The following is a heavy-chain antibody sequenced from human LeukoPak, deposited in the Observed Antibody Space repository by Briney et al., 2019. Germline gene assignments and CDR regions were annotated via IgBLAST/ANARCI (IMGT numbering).Heavy chain of an antibody. D-gene: IGHD3-22*01. CDR3: ARSGAYYYDTSGHYLDS. V-gene: IGHV6-1*01. J-gene: IGHJ5*01. CDR2: TYYRSKWCK. Sequence: SQTLSLTCAISGDSVSSNSATWNWLRQSPSRGLEWLGRTYYRSKWCKDYAVSVKSRIIINADTSKNQVSLQLNSATPEDTAVYYCARSGAYYYDTSGHYLDSWGQGTLVTVST. CDR1: GDSVSSNSAT.